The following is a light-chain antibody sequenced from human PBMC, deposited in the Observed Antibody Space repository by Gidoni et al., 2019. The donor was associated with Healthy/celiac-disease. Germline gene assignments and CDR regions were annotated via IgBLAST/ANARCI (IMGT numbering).Light chain of an antibody. CDR1: QSVSSN. CDR3: QQYNNWPRT. Sequence: EIVITHSPATLSVSPGERATLSCRASQSVSSNLAWYQQKPGQAPRLLIYGASTRATGIPARFSGSGSGTEFTLTISSLQSEDFAVYYCQQYNNWPRTFGQGTKLEIK. J-gene: IGKJ2*01. CDR2: GAS. V-gene: IGKV3-15*01.